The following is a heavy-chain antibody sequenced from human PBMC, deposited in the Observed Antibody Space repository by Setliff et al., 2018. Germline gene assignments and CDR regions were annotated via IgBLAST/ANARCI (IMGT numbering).Heavy chain of an antibody. V-gene: IGHV1-18*01. CDR1: GYTFTNYG. CDR2: ISVHSGNT. Sequence: ASVKVSCKASGYTFTNYGIAWVRQAPGQGLEWMGWISVHSGNTFYAPKFQGRVTMTTDTSTDTAYLDLRSLRSDDTAVYYCSRLVRYSTTTTCQTLSGGEHWGPGTLVTVSS. J-gene: IGHJ1*01. CDR3: SRLVRYSTTTTCQTLSGGEH. D-gene: IGHD2-2*01.